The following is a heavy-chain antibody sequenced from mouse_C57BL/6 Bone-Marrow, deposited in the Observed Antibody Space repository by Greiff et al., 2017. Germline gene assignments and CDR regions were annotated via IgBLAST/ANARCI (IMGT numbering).Heavy chain of an antibody. CDR1: GYTFTGYW. Sequence: VQLQQSGAELMKPGASVKLSCKATGYTFTGYWIEWVKQRPGHGLEWIGEILPGSGSTNYNEKFKGKATFTADTSSNTAYMQLSSLTSEDTAVYYCTGVLLRYWFAYWGQGTLVTVSA. J-gene: IGHJ3*01. CDR2: ILPGSGST. D-gene: IGHD1-1*01. V-gene: IGHV1-9*01. CDR3: TGVLLRYWFAY.